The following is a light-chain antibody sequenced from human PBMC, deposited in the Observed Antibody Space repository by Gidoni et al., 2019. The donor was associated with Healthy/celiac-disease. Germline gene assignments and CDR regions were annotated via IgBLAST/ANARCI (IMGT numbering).Light chain of an antibody. CDR2: EDS. CDR1: ALRKKNY. V-gene: IGLV3-10*01. Sequence: SYELTQPTSVSVSPGQTARITCSGDALRKKNYAYWYQQKSGQAPVLVIYEDSKRPSGIPGRFSGSSSGTMATLTISGAQVEDEADYYCYSTDSSGNLYVVFGGGTKLTVL. J-gene: IGLJ2*01. CDR3: YSTDSSGNLYVV.